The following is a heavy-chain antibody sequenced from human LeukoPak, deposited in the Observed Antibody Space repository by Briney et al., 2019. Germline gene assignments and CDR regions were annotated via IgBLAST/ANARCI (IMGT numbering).Heavy chain of an antibody. CDR1: GGSISSSDW. CDR2: IYHSGST. J-gene: IGHJ4*02. CDR3: ARRFGYGVVGGYFDY. D-gene: IGHD4/OR15-4a*01. Sequence: IPSETLSLTCAVSGGSISSSDWWGWVRQPPGKGLEWSGEIYHSGSTNYNPSLKSRVTISVDKSKNQFSLKLNSVTAADTAVYYCARRFGYGVVGGYFDYWGRGTLVTVSS. V-gene: IGHV4-4*02.